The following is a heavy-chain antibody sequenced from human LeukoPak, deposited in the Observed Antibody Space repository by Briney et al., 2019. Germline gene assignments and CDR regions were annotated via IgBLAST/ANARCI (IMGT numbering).Heavy chain of an antibody. Sequence: GGTLRLSCAASGFTFSSHGMNWVRQAPGKGLEWVSGISPRGDITYYADSVKGRFTVSRDNFKNTLYLEVISLTAEDTAVYYCAKDDAWLQFGEWSQGTLVTVSS. V-gene: IGHV3-23*01. CDR3: AKDDAWLQFGE. CDR1: GFTFSSHG. J-gene: IGHJ4*02. D-gene: IGHD3-10*01. CDR2: ISPRGDIT.